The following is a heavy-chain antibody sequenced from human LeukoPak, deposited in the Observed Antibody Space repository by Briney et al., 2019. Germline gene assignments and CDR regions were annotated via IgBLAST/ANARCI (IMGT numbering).Heavy chain of an antibody. J-gene: IGHJ4*02. CDR1: GGSFSGYY. V-gene: IGHV4-34*01. D-gene: IGHD5-12*01. Sequence: SETLSLTCAVYGGSFSGYYWSWIRQPPGKGLEWIGEINHSGSTNYNPALKSRVTISVDTSKNQFSLKLSSVTAADTAVYHCASGGYDEMRYYFDYWGQGTLVTVSS. CDR3: ASGGYDEMRYYFDY. CDR2: INHSGST.